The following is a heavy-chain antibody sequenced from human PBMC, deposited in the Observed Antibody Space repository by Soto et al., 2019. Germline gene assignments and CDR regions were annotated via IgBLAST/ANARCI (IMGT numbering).Heavy chain of an antibody. CDR2: IKYDGNEQ. V-gene: IGHV3-7*03. J-gene: IGHJ4*02. D-gene: IGHD3-9*01. CDR1: GFTFSNYY. CDR3: SRENWFQDY. Sequence: PFGSLRLSCEDSGFTFSNYYITWVRQAPGKGLEWVASIKYDGNEQNYVDSVKGRFTIYRDNAKSSLYLQMNSLRDEETALYYCSRENWFQDYWGKGTLVPVYS.